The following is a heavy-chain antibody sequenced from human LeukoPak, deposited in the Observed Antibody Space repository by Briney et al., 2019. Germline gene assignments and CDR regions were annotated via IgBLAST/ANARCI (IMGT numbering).Heavy chain of an antibody. D-gene: IGHD5-12*01. CDR2: INTNTGNP. CDR3: ARVEVGYSGYALRHNWFDP. J-gene: IGHJ5*02. CDR1: GYTYTSYA. Sequence: ASVKVSCKASGYTYTSYAMNWVRQAPGQGLEWVGWINTNTGNPTYAQGFTGRFVFSLDTSVSTAYLQISSLKAEDTAVYYCARVEVGYSGYALRHNWFDPWGQGTLVTVSS. V-gene: IGHV7-4-1*02.